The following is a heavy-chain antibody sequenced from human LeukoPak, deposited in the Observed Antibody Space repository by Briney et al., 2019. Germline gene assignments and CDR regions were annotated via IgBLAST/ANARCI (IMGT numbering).Heavy chain of an antibody. J-gene: IGHJ4*02. CDR3: ARDSHIVVVTADYYFDY. Sequence: PSETLSLTCTVSGGSISSSSYYWGWIRQPPGKGLEWIGSIYYSGSTYYNPSLKSRVTISVDTSKNQFSLKLSSVTAADTAVYYCARDSHIVVVTADYYFDYWGQGTLVTVSS. CDR1: GGSISSSSYY. CDR2: IYYSGST. V-gene: IGHV4-39*02. D-gene: IGHD2-21*02.